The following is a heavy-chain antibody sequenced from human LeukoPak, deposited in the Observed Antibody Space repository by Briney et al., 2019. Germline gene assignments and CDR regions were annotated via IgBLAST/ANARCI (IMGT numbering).Heavy chain of an antibody. CDR1: GGSFSDYY. Sequence: PSETLSLTCAVYGGSFSDYYWSWVRQSLGKGLEWIGEINHSGSASYNPSLQSRVTISVDTSKNQFSLKLSSVTAADTAVYYCARVTGTAVWGQGTTVTVSS. CDR2: INHSGSA. V-gene: IGHV4-34*01. D-gene: IGHD1-7*01. CDR3: ARVTGTAV. J-gene: IGHJ6*02.